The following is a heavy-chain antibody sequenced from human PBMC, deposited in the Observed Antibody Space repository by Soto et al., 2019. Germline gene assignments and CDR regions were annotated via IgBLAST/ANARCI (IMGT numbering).Heavy chain of an antibody. CDR3: ARDTGDGTFDF. Sequence: QVHLVQSGAEVRKPGASVQVSCKASGYTFSSYAMHWVRQAPGQRLEWMGWINAGYGNTKASQKFQHRVTISRDTSASTAYMELTSLRSEDTAVYYCARDTGDGTFDFWGQGTLVTVSS. CDR1: GYTFSSYA. J-gene: IGHJ4*02. D-gene: IGHD7-27*01. V-gene: IGHV1-3*01. CDR2: INAGYGNT.